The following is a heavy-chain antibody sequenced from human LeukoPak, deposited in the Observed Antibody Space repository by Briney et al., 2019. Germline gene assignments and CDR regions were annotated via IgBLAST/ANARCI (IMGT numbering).Heavy chain of an antibody. J-gene: IGHJ4*02. Sequence: PGGSLRLSCAASGFTFSSYGMHWVRQAPGKGLEWVAVISYDGSNKYYADSVKGRFTISRDNSKNTLYLQMNSLRAEDTAVYYCAKGQLVQGYYFDYWGQGTLVTVSS. CDR1: GFTFSSYG. D-gene: IGHD6-13*01. V-gene: IGHV3-30*18. CDR2: ISYDGSNK. CDR3: AKGQLVQGYYFDY.